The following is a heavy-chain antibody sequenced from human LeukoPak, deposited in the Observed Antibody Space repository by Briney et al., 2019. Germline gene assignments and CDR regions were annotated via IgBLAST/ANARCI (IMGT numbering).Heavy chain of an antibody. J-gene: IGHJ4*02. Sequence: SETLSLTCTVSGASISGYYWSWIRQPPGKGLEWIGYIYYSGSTNYNPSLKSRVTISIDTSKKQFSLKLRSVTAADTAVYYCARLYDSSGTFDYWGQGTLVTVSS. V-gene: IGHV4-59*08. CDR3: ARLYDSSGTFDY. D-gene: IGHD3-22*01. CDR1: GASISGYY. CDR2: IYYSGST.